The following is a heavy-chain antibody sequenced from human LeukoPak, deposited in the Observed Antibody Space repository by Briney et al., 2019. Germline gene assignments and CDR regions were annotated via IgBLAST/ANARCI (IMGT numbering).Heavy chain of an antibody. CDR2: IKKDGTEE. CDR1: GFALQYYW. J-gene: IGHJ4*02. Sequence: PGGSLRLSCAASGFALQYYWMAWVRQTPGKGLERVAHIKKDGTEENYMDSVRGRFTISKNDAKSSLFLQMNSLTAEDTALYYCVRGGWELDFWGQGTLVTVSS. CDR3: VRGGWELDF. D-gene: IGHD1-26*01. V-gene: IGHV3-7*01.